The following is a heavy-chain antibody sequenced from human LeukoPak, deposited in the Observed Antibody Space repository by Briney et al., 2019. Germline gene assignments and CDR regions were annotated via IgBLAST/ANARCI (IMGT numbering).Heavy chain of an antibody. J-gene: IGHJ4*02. CDR2: IYYSGST. CDR1: GGSISSSSYY. V-gene: IGHV4-39*07. CDR3: ARDNYDFWSGYLGGRYYFDY. D-gene: IGHD3-3*01. Sequence: PSETLSLTCTVSGGSISSSSYYWGWIRQPPGKGLEWIGSIYYSGSTYYNPSLKSRVTISVDTSKNQFSLKLSPVTAADTAVYYCARDNYDFWSGYLGGRYYFDYWGQGTLVTVSS.